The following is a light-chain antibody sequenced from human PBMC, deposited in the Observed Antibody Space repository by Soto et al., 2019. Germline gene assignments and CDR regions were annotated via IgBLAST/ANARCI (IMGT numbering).Light chain of an antibody. V-gene: IGKV1-12*01. Sequence: DIQMTQSPSSLSASVGDRATISGRASQDISNWLAWYQQNPGEAPKFLIYAASNLQSGVPSRFSGSGSGTEFTLTITSLQPEDFATYYCQQSFSTTLTFGGGTKVDIK. J-gene: IGKJ4*01. CDR3: QQSFSTTLT. CDR1: QDISNW. CDR2: AAS.